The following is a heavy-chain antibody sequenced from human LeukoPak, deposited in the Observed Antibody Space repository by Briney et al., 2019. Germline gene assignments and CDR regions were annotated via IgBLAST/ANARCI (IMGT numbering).Heavy chain of an antibody. CDR2: IIPIFGTA. Sequence: ASVKVSCTASGGTFSSYAISWVRQAPGQGLEWMGRIIPIFGTANYAQKFQGRVTITTDESTSTDYMELSSLRSEDTAVYYCARNYYDSSGYFDYWGQGTLVTVSS. CDR1: GGTFSSYA. J-gene: IGHJ4*02. D-gene: IGHD3-22*01. CDR3: ARNYYDSSGYFDY. V-gene: IGHV1-69*05.